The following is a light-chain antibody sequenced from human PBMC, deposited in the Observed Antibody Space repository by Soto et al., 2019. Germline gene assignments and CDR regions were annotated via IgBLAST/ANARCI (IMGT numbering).Light chain of an antibody. Sequence: QSALTQPASGSGSPGQSITISCTGTSSDVGGYNYVSWYQQHPGKAPKLMIYEVSNRPSWVSNRFSGSKSGNTASLTISGLKAEDEADYYCSSYTSSSIDYVFGTGTKVTVL. CDR2: EVS. V-gene: IGLV2-14*01. J-gene: IGLJ1*01. CDR1: SSDVGGYNY. CDR3: SSYTSSSIDYV.